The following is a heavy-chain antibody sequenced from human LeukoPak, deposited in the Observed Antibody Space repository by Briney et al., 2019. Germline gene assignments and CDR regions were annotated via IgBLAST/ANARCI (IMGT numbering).Heavy chain of an antibody. D-gene: IGHD1-26*01. CDR2: IGTSVSSI. CDR1: GFTFSTYA. Sequence: LXXXCXASGFTFSTYAMHWVRQAPGRGLEWVSAIGTSVSSIYYADSVKGRFTISRDNSKKTVYLQMNNLRGDDTAVYYCAKRAMNSGSPREFDYWGQGTLVTVSS. V-gene: IGHV3-23*01. CDR3: AKRAMNSGSPREFDY. J-gene: IGHJ4*02.